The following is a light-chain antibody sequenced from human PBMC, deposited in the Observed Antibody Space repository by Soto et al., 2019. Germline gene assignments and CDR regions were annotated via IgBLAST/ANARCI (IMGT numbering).Light chain of an antibody. J-gene: IGKJ5*01. CDR3: QQRSNWPSIT. CDR2: AAS. Sequence: DIQITQSPSSLSASVGDIVTITFRASQSISSYLNWYQQKPGKAPKLLIYAASSLQSGVPSRFSGSGSGTDFTLTISSLEPEDFAVYYCQQRSNWPSITFGQGTRLEIK. CDR1: QSISSY. V-gene: IGKV1-39*01.